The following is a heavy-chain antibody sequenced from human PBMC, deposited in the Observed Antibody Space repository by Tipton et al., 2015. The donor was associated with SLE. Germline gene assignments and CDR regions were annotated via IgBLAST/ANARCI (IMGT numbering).Heavy chain of an antibody. CDR3: ARDRDIVLEPVPIPPAFDI. CDR1: GGSITTRSYY. V-gene: IGHV4-39*07. CDR2: ISYSGAT. D-gene: IGHD2-8*02. Sequence: TLSLTCIVSGGSITTRSYYWGWIRQPPGKGLEWIASISYSGATYYNSSLKSRVFIPLDTSRNHFSLKLTSVTAADTAVYFCARDRDIVLEPVPIPPAFDIWGQGTTVTVSS. J-gene: IGHJ3*02.